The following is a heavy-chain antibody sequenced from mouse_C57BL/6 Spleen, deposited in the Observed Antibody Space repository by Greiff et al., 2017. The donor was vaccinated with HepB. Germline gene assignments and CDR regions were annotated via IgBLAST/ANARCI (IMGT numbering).Heavy chain of an antibody. J-gene: IGHJ2*01. CDR1: GFSFNTYA. CDR3: VRHGEYGRRGDFDY. V-gene: IGHV10-1*01. CDR2: IRSKSNNYAT. Sequence: EVMLVESGGGLVQPKGSLKLSCAASGFSFNTYAMNWVRQAPGKGLEWVARIRSKSNNYATYYAVSVNDRFTISRDDSESIVYLQINNLKTEDTAVDYGVRHGEYGRRGDFDYWGQGTTLTVSA. D-gene: IGHD1-1*01.